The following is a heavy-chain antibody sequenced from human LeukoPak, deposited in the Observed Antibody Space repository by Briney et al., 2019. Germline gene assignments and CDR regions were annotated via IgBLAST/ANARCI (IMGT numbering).Heavy chain of an antibody. D-gene: IGHD2-2*01. J-gene: IGHJ4*02. CDR2: ITPSSRTI. CDR1: DFTFSSYS. Sequence: GGSLRLSCAVFDFTFSSYSLNWVRQAPGKGLEWVSYITPSSRTIYYADSVKGRFSISRDNAKNSLYLQMNSLRAEDTAVYYCAKDQMEDCSSTSCYAWVFDYWGQGTLVTVSS. V-gene: IGHV3-48*04. CDR3: AKDQMEDCSSTSCYAWVFDY.